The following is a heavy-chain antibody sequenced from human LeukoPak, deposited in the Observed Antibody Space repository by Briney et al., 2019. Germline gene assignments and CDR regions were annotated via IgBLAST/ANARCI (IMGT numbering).Heavy chain of an antibody. V-gene: IGHV3-33*01. CDR2: IYYDGSNK. D-gene: IGHD1-20*01. CDR3: AREWDNWAFFDY. CDR1: EFTFSTYG. J-gene: IGHJ4*02. Sequence: GRSLRLSCAASEFTFSTYGMHWVRQVPGKGLEWVAFIYYDGSNKYYADSVKGRFTISRDNSNNTVYLHVSSLRVEDTAVYHCAREWDNWAFFDYWGQGTLVTVSS.